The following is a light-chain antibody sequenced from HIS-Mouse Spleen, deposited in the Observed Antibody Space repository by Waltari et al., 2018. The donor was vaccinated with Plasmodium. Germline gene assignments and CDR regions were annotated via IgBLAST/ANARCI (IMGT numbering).Light chain of an antibody. CDR1: QSVSSN. CDR3: QQYNNPRTT. CDR2: GAS. V-gene: IGKV3-15*01. Sequence: IVMTQSPATLSVSPGERATLSCRASQSVSSNLAWYQQKPGQAPRLLIYGASTRATGIPARFSGSGSGTEFTRTISSLQSEDFAVYYGQQYNNPRTTFGQGTKLEIK. J-gene: IGKJ2*01.